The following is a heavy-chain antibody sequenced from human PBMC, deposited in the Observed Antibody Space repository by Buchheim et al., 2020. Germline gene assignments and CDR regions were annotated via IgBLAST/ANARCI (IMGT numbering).Heavy chain of an antibody. Sequence: QVTLRESGPALVKPTQTLTLTCTFSGFSLSTSGMCVSWIRQPPGKALEWLARIDWDDDKYYSTSLKTRLTISKDTSKNQVVLTMTNMDPVDTATYYCARSQKDCSNYYYYGMDVWGQGTT. V-gene: IGHV2-70*15. CDR1: GFSLSTSGMC. J-gene: IGHJ6*02. D-gene: IGHD4-11*01. CDR2: IDWDDDK. CDR3: ARSQKDCSNYYYYGMDV.